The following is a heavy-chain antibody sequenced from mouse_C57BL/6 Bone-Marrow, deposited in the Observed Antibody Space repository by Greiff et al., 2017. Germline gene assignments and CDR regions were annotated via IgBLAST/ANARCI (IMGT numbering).Heavy chain of an antibody. J-gene: IGHJ3*01. Sequence: QVTLKVSGPGILQPSQTLSLTCSSSGFSLSTFGMGVGWIRQPSGKGLEWLAHVWWDDDKYYNPALKSRLTISKDTSKNQVFLKIANVDTADTATYYCARNSNYYGSSSWFAYWGQGTLVTVSA. CDR2: VWWDDDK. CDR3: ARNSNYYGSSSWFAY. CDR1: GFSLSTFGMG. V-gene: IGHV8-8*01. D-gene: IGHD1-1*01.